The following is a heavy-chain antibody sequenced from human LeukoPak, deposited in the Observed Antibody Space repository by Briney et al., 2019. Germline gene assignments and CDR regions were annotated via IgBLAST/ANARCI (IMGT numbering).Heavy chain of an antibody. CDR3: ARAESATAMAYFDY. CDR2: IYYSGST. J-gene: IGHJ4*02. D-gene: IGHD5-18*01. V-gene: IGHV4-59*01. CDR1: GGSISNFY. Sequence: PSETLSLTCTVSGGSISNFYWSWIRQSPGKGLEWIGYIYYSGSTNYNPSLQSRVTISVDTSKNQFSLKLSSVTAADTAVYYCARAESATAMAYFDYWGQGTLVTVSS.